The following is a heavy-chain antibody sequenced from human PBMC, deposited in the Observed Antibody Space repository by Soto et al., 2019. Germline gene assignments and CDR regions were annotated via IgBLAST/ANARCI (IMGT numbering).Heavy chain of an antibody. CDR3: ARGTIFGVVIPSYYYYGMDV. CDR1: GGTFSSYA. J-gene: IGHJ6*02. V-gene: IGHV1-69*13. CDR2: IIPIFGTA. Sequence: GASVKVSCKASGGTFSSYAISWVRQAPGQGLEWMGGIIPIFGTANYAQKFQGRVTITADESTSTAYMELSSLRSEDTAVYYCARGTIFGVVIPSYYYYGMDVWGQGTTVTVSS. D-gene: IGHD3-3*01.